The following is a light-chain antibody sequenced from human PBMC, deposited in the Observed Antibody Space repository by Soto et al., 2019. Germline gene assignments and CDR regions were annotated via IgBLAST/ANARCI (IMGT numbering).Light chain of an antibody. CDR3: GTWDDTLSSGV. CDR1: NSNIGNNF. V-gene: IGLV1-51*01. J-gene: IGLJ2*01. CDR2: DNN. Sequence: QAVVTQPPSMSAAPGQKVTISCSGSNSNIGNNFVSWYQQLPGTAPKLLISDNNKRPSGIPDRFSGSKSGTSATLDIAGLQTGDEADYYCGTWDDTLSSGVFGGGTKLTVL.